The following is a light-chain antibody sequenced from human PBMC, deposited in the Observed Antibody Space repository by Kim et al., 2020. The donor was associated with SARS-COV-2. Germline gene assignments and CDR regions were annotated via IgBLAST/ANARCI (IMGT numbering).Light chain of an antibody. J-gene: IGLJ3*02. Sequence: NFMLTQPHSVSESPGRTVTTSCTRSSGGIASNHVQWYQQRPGSAPTTVIYEDSLRASGVPDRFSGSIDSSSNSASLTISGLKTEDEADYYCQSYDSRFWVFGGGTQLTVL. CDR3: QSYDSRFWV. CDR2: EDS. V-gene: IGLV6-57*03. CDR1: SGGIASNH.